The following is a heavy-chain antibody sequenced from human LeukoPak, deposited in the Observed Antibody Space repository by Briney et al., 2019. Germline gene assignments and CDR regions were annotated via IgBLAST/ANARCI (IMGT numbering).Heavy chain of an antibody. Sequence: RAGGSLRLSCAASGFTFSSYGMHWARQAPGKGLEWVAYIRYDGSNKYYADSVKGRFTISRDNSKKTLYLQMNSLRAEDTAVYYCAKKLGNEDFLDYWGQGTLVTVSS. CDR3: AKKLGNEDFLDY. J-gene: IGHJ4*02. CDR1: GFTFSSYG. V-gene: IGHV3-30*02. D-gene: IGHD2-8*01. CDR2: IRYDGSNK.